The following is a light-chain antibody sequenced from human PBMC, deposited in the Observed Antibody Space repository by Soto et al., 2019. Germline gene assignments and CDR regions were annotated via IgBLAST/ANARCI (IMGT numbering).Light chain of an antibody. CDR3: GTWDSSLSAYYV. J-gene: IGLJ1*01. CDR1: SSNIGNNY. CDR2: DNN. Sequence: QSALTQPPSVSAAPGQKVTISCSGSSSNIGNNYVSWYQQLPGTAPKLLIYDNNKRPSGIPDRFSGSKSGTSATLGTTGLQTGDEADYYCGTWDSSLSAYYVFGTGTKSPS. V-gene: IGLV1-51*01.